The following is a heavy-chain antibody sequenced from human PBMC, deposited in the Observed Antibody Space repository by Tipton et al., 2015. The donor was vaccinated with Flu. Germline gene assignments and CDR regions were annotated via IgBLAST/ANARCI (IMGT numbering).Heavy chain of an antibody. J-gene: IGHJ4*02. Sequence: TLSLTCTVSGGSIRTYFWSWVRQPPGKGLEWIGSMYFSGSTNHNPSLKSRVTMSVDTSKNQFSLKLSSVTAADTAMYYCARIYSNNFYYFDYWGQGALVTVSS. CDR1: GGSIRTYF. V-gene: IGHV4-59*01. CDR2: MYFSGST. D-gene: IGHD2/OR15-2a*01. CDR3: ARIYSNNFYYFDY.